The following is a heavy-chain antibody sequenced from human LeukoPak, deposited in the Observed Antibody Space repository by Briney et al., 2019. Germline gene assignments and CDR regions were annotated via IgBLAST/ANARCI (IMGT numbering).Heavy chain of an antibody. J-gene: IGHJ4*02. CDR1: GFTFASHV. V-gene: IGHV3-64D*06. Sequence: GGSLRLSCSASGFTFASHVMHWVRQAPGKGLQYVSGISMNVQTTYYAGSVKGRFTISRDSSKNTVYLQMNSLTAEDTAVYYCVREGLERRTNFDYWGQGTLVSVSS. CDR3: VREGLERRTNFDY. D-gene: IGHD1-1*01. CDR2: ISMNVQTT.